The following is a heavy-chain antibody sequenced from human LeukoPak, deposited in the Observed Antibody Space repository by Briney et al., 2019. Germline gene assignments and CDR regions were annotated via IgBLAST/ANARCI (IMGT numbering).Heavy chain of an antibody. J-gene: IGHJ1*01. CDR1: GYTFTSYY. CDR2: INHSGGSK. Sequence: ASVKVLCKASGYTFTSYYMHWVRQAPGQGLEWMGIINHSGGSKSDAQNFQGRVTMPRDTSTSTVYMELSSLRSEDTAVYYCARPWYDSSGYYPVEYLQHWGQGTLVTVSS. D-gene: IGHD3-22*01. V-gene: IGHV1-46*01. CDR3: ARPWYDSSGYYPVEYLQH.